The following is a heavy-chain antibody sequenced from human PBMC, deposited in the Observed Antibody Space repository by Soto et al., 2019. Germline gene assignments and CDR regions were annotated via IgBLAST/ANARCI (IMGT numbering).Heavy chain of an antibody. V-gene: IGHV4-39*01. D-gene: IGHD2-15*01. Sequence: SETLSLTCTVSGGSISSSSYYWGWIRQPPGKGLEWIGSIYYSGSTYYNPSLKSRVTISVDTSKNQFSLKLSSVTAADTAVYYCARRARIYYMDVWGKGTTVTVSS. CDR1: GGSISSSSYY. J-gene: IGHJ6*03. CDR3: ARRARIYYMDV. CDR2: IYYSGST.